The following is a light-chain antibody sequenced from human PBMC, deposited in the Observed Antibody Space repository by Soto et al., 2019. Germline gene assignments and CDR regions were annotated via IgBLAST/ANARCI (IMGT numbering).Light chain of an antibody. CDR1: QSLVHSDGNTY. J-gene: IGKJ1*01. CDR2: RVS. V-gene: IGKV2-30*02. Sequence: DIVMTQSPLSLPVTLGQPASISCRSSQSLVHSDGNTYLNWFQQRPGQSPRRLIYRVSNRDSGVPGRFSGSGSATDFTLKISRVEADDVGVYYCMQGTYRRTFGQGTKVEIK. CDR3: MQGTYRRT.